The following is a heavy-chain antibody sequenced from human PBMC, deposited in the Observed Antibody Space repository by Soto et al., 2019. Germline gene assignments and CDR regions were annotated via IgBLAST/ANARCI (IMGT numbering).Heavy chain of an antibody. Sequence: QVQLQESGPGLVKPSETLSLTCTVSGGSISSYYWSWIRQPPGKGLEWIGYIYYSGSTNYNPSLKSRVTISVDTSKNQFSLKLSSVTAADTAVYYCARESGSRHIHRFDPWGQGTLVTVSS. J-gene: IGHJ5*02. V-gene: IGHV4-59*01. CDR2: IYYSGST. CDR1: GGSISSYY. D-gene: IGHD1-26*01. CDR3: ARESGSRHIHRFDP.